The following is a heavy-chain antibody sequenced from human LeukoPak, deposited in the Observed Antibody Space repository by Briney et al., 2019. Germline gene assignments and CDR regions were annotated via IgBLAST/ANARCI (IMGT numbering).Heavy chain of an antibody. CDR3: ARHGGSYDFDF. J-gene: IGHJ4*02. V-gene: IGHV4-59*08. Sequence: PSETLSLTCTVSGGSISTHHWSWIRQPPGKGLEWIGYIYYSGTPNYNPTLKSRVTMSVDTSKNQFSLKLSSVTAADTAVYYCARHGGSYDFDFWGQGTLVTVSS. D-gene: IGHD1-26*01. CDR1: GGSISTHH. CDR2: IYYSGTP.